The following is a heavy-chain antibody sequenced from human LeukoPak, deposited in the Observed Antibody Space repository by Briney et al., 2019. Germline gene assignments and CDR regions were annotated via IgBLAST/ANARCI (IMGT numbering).Heavy chain of an antibody. J-gene: IGHJ4*02. CDR3: VRGDYGDYTLFDY. V-gene: IGHV3-53*01. CDR2: IYSGGST. D-gene: IGHD4-17*01. Sequence: GGSLRLSCAASGFTVSSNYMSWVRQAPGKGLEWVSVIYSGGSTYYADSVKGRFTISRDNSKNMLYLQMNSLRAEDTAVYYCVRGDYGDYTLFDYWGQGTLVTVSS. CDR1: GFTVSSNY.